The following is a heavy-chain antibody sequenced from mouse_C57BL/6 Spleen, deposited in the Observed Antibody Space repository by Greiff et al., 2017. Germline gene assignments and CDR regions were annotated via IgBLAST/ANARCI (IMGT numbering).Heavy chain of an antibody. V-gene: IGHV1-52*01. CDR2: IDPSDSDT. CDR1: GYTFTSYW. J-gene: IGHJ2*01. CDR3: ASQDY. Sequence: QVQLQQPGAELVRPGSSVKLSCKASGYTFTSYWMHWVKQRPIQGLEWIGNIDPSDSDTHYNQKFKDKATLTVDKSSSTAYMQLSSLTSEDSAVYYCASQDYWGQGTTLTVAS.